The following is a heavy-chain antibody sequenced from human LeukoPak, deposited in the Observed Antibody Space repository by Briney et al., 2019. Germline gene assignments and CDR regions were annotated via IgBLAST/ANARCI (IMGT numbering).Heavy chain of an antibody. J-gene: IGHJ3*02. V-gene: IGHV3-66*01. CDR3: ARVAAGGVIAPGAFDI. D-gene: IGHD3-16*02. CDR1: GFTFRGWE. CDR2: IYSGGST. Sequence: GGSLRLSCAAPGFTFRGWELSLVRQAPGKGMEWVSVIYSGGSTYYADSVKGRFTISRDNSKNTLYLQMNSLRAEDTAVYYCARVAAGGVIAPGAFDIWGQGTMVTVSS.